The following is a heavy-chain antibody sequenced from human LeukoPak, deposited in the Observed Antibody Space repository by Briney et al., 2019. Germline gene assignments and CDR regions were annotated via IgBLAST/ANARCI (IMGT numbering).Heavy chain of an antibody. CDR2: MNPNSGNT. CDR1: GYTFTSYD. CDR3: ARGVVRQWLVTGRHNWFDP. J-gene: IGHJ5*02. Sequence: ASVKVSCKASGYTFTSYDINWVRQATGQGLEWMGWMNPNSGNTGYAQKFQGRVTMTRNTSVSTAYMELSSLRSEDTAVYYCARGVVRQWLVTGRHNWFDPWGQGTLVTVSS. D-gene: IGHD6-19*01. V-gene: IGHV1-8*01.